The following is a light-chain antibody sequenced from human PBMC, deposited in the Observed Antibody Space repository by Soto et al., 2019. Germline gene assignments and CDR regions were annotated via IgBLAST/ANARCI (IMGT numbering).Light chain of an antibody. V-gene: IGKV3-11*01. CDR2: DAS. Sequence: DIVLTQSPGTLSLSPGERVPLSCRARQSVSSYLAWYPQKPGQAPRLLSYDASDWATGFPARFSGSGSGTDFTLTIRTREPEDFAVYDCQQYNNWPSSTTFGQGTQLEIK. J-gene: IGKJ5*01. CDR3: QQYNNWPSSTT. CDR1: QSVSSY.